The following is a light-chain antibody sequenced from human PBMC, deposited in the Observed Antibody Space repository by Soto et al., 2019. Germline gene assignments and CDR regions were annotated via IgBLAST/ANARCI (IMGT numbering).Light chain of an antibody. Sequence: QSVLTQPASVSGSPGQSITISCTGTSSDVGSYNLVSWYQLHPGKAPKVMIYEVTKRPSGVSDRFSGSKSGNTASLTISGLQAEDEADYYCCSYAGSGTYVFGTGTKLTVL. J-gene: IGLJ1*01. CDR1: SSDVGSYNL. CDR3: CSYAGSGTYV. V-gene: IGLV2-23*02. CDR2: EVT.